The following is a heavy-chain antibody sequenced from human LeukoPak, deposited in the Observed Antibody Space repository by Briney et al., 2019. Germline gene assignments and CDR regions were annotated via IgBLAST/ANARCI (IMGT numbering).Heavy chain of an antibody. J-gene: IGHJ6*03. CDR3: ARGGYSGYYYYMDV. D-gene: IGHD5-12*01. CDR2: IYYSGST. V-gene: IGHV4-30-4*08. Sequence: SETLSLTCTVSGGSISSGDYFWSWIRQPPGKGLEWIGYIYYSGSTYYNPSLKSRVTISVDTSKNQFSLKLSSVTAADTAVYYCARGGYSGYYYYMDVWGKGTTVTVSS. CDR1: GGSISSGDYF.